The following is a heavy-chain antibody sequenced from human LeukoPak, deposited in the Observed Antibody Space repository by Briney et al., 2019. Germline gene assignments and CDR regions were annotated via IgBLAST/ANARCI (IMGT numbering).Heavy chain of an antibody. CDR1: GYTFTSYD. Sequence: ASVKVSCKASGYTFTSYDINWVRQAPGQGLEWMGWMNPNSGNTGYAQKFQGRVTMTRNTSISTAYMELSSLRSEDTAVYYCARVASYCTNGVCYTTYYYYGMDVWGQGTTVTVSS. CDR3: ARVASYCTNGVCYTTYYYYGMDV. J-gene: IGHJ6*02. V-gene: IGHV1-8*01. D-gene: IGHD2-8*01. CDR2: MNPNSGNT.